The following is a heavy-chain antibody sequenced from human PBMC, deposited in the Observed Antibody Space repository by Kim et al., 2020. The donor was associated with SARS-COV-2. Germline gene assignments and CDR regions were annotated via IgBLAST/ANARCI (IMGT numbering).Heavy chain of an antibody. D-gene: IGHD3-3*01. Sequence: GGSLRLSCAASGFTFSDYYMSWIRQAPGKGLEWVSYINSSGSYTNYADSVRGRFTISRDNAKNSLYLQMNSLRAEDTAVYYCARDGPTISGSYYYYGMDVWGQGTTVTVSS. CDR2: INSSGSYT. V-gene: IGHV3-11*06. CDR1: GFTFSDYY. J-gene: IGHJ6*02. CDR3: ARDGPTISGSYYYYGMDV.